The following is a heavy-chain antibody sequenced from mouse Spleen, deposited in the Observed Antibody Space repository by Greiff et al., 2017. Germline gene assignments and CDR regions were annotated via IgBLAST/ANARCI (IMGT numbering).Heavy chain of an antibody. CDR1: GFTFSSYA. Sequence: EVQRVESGGGLVKRGGSLKLSCAASGFTFSSYAMSWVRQTPEKRLEWVATISSGGGNTYYPDSVKGRFTISRDNAKNTLYLQMSSLKSEDTAMYYCARHRTAYFDYWGQGTTLTVSS. J-gene: IGHJ2*01. V-gene: IGHV5-9-3*01. CDR3: ARHRTAYFDY. CDR2: ISSGGGNT. D-gene: IGHD1-2*01.